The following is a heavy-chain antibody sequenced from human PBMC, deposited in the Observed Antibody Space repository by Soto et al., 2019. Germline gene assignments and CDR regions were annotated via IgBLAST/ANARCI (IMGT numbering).Heavy chain of an antibody. Sequence: QVQLVESGGGVVQPGRSLRLSCAASGFTFSSYGMYWVRQAPGKGLEWVAVIWYDGSNKYYEDSVKGRFTISRDNSKNTLYLQMNSLRAEDTAVYYWERDEGFPVYWGQGTLVTVSS. CDR3: ERDEGFPVY. D-gene: IGHD2-15*01. CDR2: IWYDGSNK. CDR1: GFTFSSYG. J-gene: IGHJ4*02. V-gene: IGHV3-33*01.